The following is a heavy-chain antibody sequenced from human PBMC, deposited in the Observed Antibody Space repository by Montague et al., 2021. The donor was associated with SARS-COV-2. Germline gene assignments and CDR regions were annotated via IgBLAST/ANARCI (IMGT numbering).Heavy chain of an antibody. V-gene: IGHV4-59*01. J-gene: IGHJ6*02. CDR2: VNYTGST. D-gene: IGHD1-1*01. Sequence: SETLSLTCTVSGGSISSSYWSWIRQPPGKGLEWIGYVNYTGSTNYNPSLTSRVTISVDTSKNQFSLFLSAVTPADTAEYYCARPLYHNSMYCFDDWGQGTTVTVSS. CDR3: ARPLYHNSMYCFDD. CDR1: GGSISSSY.